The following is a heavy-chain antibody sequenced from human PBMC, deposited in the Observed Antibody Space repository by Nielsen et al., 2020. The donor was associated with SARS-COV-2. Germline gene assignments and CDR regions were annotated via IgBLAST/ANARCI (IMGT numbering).Heavy chain of an antibody. CDR3: ARGHRYCSSTSCPRRGYFQH. Sequence: GSLRLSCAVYGGSFSGYYWSWIHQPPGKGLEWIGEINHSGSTNYNPSLKSRVTISVDTSKNQFSLKLSSVTAADTAVYYCARGHRYCSSTSCPRRGYFQHWGQGTLVTVSS. D-gene: IGHD2-2*01. J-gene: IGHJ1*01. CDR1: GGSFSGYY. V-gene: IGHV4-34*01. CDR2: INHSGST.